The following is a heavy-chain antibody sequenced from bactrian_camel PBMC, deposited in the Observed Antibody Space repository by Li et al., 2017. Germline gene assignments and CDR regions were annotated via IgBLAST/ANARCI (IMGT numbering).Heavy chain of an antibody. CDR2: IDSDGTT. CDR1: RSTSARYTRYC. J-gene: IGHJ4*01. D-gene: IGHD1*01. Sequence: VQLVESGGGSVQAGGSLRLSCVPSRSTSARYTRYCMAWFRQPPGKDREGVAAIDSDGTTSYADSVKRRFTISLDNAKNTLYLQKNNLKPEDTAMYHCASDGPPFDCNSGAWFFPAGQGTQVTVS. V-gene: IGHV3S1*01.